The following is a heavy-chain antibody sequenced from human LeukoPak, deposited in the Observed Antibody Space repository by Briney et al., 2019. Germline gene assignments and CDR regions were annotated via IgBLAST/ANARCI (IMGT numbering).Heavy chain of an antibody. CDR1: GFTFSSYW. J-gene: IGHJ6*03. CDR3: ARSTNYYYYYMDV. CDR2: IKQDGSEK. V-gene: IGHV3-7*01. Sequence: PGGSLRLSCAASGFTFSSYWMSWVRQAPGKGLEWVANIKQDGSEKYYVDSVKGRFTISRDNAKNSLYLQMNSLRAEDTAVYYCARSTNYYYYYMDVWGKGTTVTVS. D-gene: IGHD5-24*01.